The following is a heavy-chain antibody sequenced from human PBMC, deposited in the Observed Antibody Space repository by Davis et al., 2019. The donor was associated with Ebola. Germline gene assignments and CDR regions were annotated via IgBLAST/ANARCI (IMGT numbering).Heavy chain of an antibody. CDR3: AKGAGYSSSFFDY. Sequence: GESLKISCAASGFTFSSYAMSWVRQAPGKGLEWVSAISGSGGSTYYADSVKGRFTISRDNAKNSLYLQMNSLRAEDTALYYCAKGAGYSSSFFDYWGQGTLVTVSS. CDR2: ISGSGGST. D-gene: IGHD6-13*01. CDR1: GFTFSSYA. V-gene: IGHV3-23*01. J-gene: IGHJ4*02.